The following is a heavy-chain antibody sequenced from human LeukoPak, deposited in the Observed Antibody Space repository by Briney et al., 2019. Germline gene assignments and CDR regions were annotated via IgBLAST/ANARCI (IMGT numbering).Heavy chain of an antibody. D-gene: IGHD3-9*01. CDR3: TRDQPLRSRPLTGGPDAFDI. CDR2: IRSKAYGGTT. J-gene: IGHJ3*02. V-gene: IGHV3-49*04. Sequence: GRSLRLSCTASGFTFGDYAMSWVRQAPGKGLEWVGFIRSKAYGGTTEYAASVKGRFTISRDDSKSIAYLQMNSLKTEDTAVYYCTRDQPLRSRPLTGGPDAFDIWGQGTMITVSS. CDR1: GFTFGDYA.